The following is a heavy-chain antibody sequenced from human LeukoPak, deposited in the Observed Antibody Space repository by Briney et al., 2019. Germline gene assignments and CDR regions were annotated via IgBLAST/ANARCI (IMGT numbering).Heavy chain of an antibody. V-gene: IGHV4-34*01. D-gene: IGHD4-23*01. CDR3: ARGASNSREYLYYMDV. CDR2: INRSRST. Sequence: PSETLSLTCAVYGGSFNGFYWSWIRQPPGKGLEWIGEINRSRSTNLSPSLSSRVTLSVDTSKNQFSLRVTSVTAADTAVYFCARGASNSREYLYYMDVWGKGVTVTVSS. CDR1: GGSFNGFY. J-gene: IGHJ6*03.